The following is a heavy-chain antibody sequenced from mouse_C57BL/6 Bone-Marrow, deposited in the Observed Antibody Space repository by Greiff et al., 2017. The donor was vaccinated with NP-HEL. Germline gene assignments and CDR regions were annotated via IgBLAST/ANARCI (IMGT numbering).Heavy chain of an antibody. J-gene: IGHJ4*01. CDR1: GYAFSSSW. CDR2: IYPGDGDT. CDR3: AIRIYYLAMDY. Sequence: VQLQQSGPELVKPGASVKISCKASGYAFSSSWMNWVKQRPGKGLEWIGRIYPGDGDTNYNGKFKGKATLTVDKSSSTAYMQLSSLTSEDSAVYYCAIRIYYLAMDYWGQGTSVTVSS. V-gene: IGHV1-82*01.